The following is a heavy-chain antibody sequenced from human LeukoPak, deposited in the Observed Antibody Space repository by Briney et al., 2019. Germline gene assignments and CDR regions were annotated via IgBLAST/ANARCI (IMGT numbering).Heavy chain of an antibody. CDR2: IYYSGNT. D-gene: IGHD3-22*01. J-gene: IGHJ5*02. CDR3: ARTYDRSGTTSFDP. V-gene: IGHV4-31*03. CDR1: GGSIRSGGGYY. Sequence: PSETLSLTCIVSGGSIRSGGGYYWNWVRHLPGKGLEWIGNIYYSGNTYYNPSLKSRVSMSVDTSNNHFSLNLASVTAADTAVYYCARTYDRSGTTSFDPWGQGTLVTVSS.